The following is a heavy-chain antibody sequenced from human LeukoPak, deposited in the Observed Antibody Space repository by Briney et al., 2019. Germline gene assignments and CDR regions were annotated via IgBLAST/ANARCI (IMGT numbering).Heavy chain of an antibody. Sequence: SVKVSCKASGGTFNSNAFHWVRQAPGQGLEWMGGITPIFGSTKYAQKFQGRVTVTTDESTSTAYMELSGLRSDDTAVYYCARGRSGVPAVTYNWFDPWGQGTLVTVSS. J-gene: IGHJ5*02. V-gene: IGHV1-69*05. CDR3: ARGRSGVPAVTYNWFDP. D-gene: IGHD6-13*01. CDR2: ITPIFGST. CDR1: GGTFNSNA.